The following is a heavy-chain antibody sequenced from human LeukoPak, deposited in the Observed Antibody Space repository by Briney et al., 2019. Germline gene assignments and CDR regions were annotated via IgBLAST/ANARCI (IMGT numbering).Heavy chain of an antibody. Sequence: GGSLRLSCAASGFTFNSYAMSWVRQAPGKGLEWVAVIWYGGSNKYYADSVKGRFTIPRDNSKNTLYLQMNSLRAEDTAVYYCAKDQIAAAWYGGYSMDVWGKGTTVTVSS. CDR3: AKDQIAAAWYGGYSMDV. CDR1: GFTFNSYA. D-gene: IGHD6-13*01. CDR2: IWYGGSNK. J-gene: IGHJ6*04. V-gene: IGHV3-30*02.